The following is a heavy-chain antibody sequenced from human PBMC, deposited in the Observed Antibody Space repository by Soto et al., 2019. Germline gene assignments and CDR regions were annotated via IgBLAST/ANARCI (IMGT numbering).Heavy chain of an antibody. V-gene: IGHV3-7*01. CDR1: GGSISSSSSY. J-gene: IGHJ6*02. Sequence: ETLSLTCTVSGGSISSSSSYWGWIRQAPGKGLEWVANIMQDGSDKYYVDSVKGRFTISRDNAKNSLYLQMTSLRAEDTAVYYCASKRLYFYGLDVWGQGTTVTVS. CDR3: ASKRLYFYGLDV. CDR2: IMQDGSDK.